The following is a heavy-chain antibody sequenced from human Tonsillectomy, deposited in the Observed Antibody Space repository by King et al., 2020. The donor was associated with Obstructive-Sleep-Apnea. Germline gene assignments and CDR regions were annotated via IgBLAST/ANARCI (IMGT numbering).Heavy chain of an antibody. CDR3: AREGRYCSGGSCYSGAFDI. D-gene: IGHD2-15*01. Sequence: VQLQESGPGLVKPSETLSLTCTVSGGSISSYYWSWIRQPPGKGLEWIGYIYYSGSTNYNPSLKSRVTISVDTSKNQFSLNLSSVTAADTAVYYCAREGRYCSGGSCYSGAFDIWGQGTMVTVSS. CDR1: GGSISSYY. CDR2: IYYSGST. V-gene: IGHV4-59*01. J-gene: IGHJ3*02.